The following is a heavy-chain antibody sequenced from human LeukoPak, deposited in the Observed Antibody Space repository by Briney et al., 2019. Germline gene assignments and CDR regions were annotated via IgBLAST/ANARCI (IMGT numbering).Heavy chain of an antibody. Sequence: PSETLSLTCTVSGGSISSYYWSWIRQPPGKGLEWIGYIHYSGSTNYNPSLKSRVTISLGASKNQFSLKLSSMTAADTAVYYCARLPTNRMETRNWFDPWGQGTLVTVSS. D-gene: IGHD1-1*01. CDR2: IHYSGST. J-gene: IGHJ5*02. CDR1: GGSISSYY. V-gene: IGHV4-59*01. CDR3: ARLPTNRMETRNWFDP.